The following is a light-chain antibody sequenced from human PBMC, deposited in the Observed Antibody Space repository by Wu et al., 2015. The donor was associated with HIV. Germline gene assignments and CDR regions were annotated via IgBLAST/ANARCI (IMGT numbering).Light chain of an antibody. V-gene: IGKV3-15*01. CDR2: SAS. CDR1: QSVSSN. CDR3: QHYNNWPFS. Sequence: EMVMTQSPVTLSVSPGERATLSCRASQSVSSNLAWYQQKPGQAPRLLIFSASTRAIGIPARFSGGGSGTEFTLTISSLQSEDFVVYYCQHYNNWPFSFGPGTKVDI. J-gene: IGKJ3*01.